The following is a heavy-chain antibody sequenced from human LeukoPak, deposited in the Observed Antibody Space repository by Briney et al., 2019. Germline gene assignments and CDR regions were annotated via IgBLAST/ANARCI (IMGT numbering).Heavy chain of an antibody. CDR1: GFTFSSYG. CDR3: AKDPGDY. J-gene: IGHJ4*02. CDR2: ISYDGSNK. V-gene: IGHV3-30*18. Sequence: GGSLRLSCAASGFTFSSYGMHWVRQAPGKGLEWVAVISYDGSNKYYADSVKGRFTISRDNSKNTLHLQMNSLRAEDTAVYYCAKDPGDYWGQGTLVTVSS.